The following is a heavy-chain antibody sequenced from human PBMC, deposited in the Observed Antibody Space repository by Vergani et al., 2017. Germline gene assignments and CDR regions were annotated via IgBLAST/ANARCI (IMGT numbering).Heavy chain of an antibody. J-gene: IGHJ5*02. V-gene: IGHV1-46*01. CDR1: GYTFTSYY. D-gene: IGHD2-2*02. CDR3: ARGCGSTSCYKRGEDCFDP. Sequence: VQLVQSGAAVKKPGASVKVSCQASGYTFTSYYIHWVRQAPGQGLEWMGIINPSGGSTNYAQKFQGRVTMTRDTSTSTVFMELSSLRSEDTAVYYCARGCGSTSCYKRGEDCFDPWGQGTLVTVSS. CDR2: INPSGGST.